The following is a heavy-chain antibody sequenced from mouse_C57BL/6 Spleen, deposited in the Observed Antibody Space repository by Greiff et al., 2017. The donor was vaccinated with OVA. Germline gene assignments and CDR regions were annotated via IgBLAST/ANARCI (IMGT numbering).Heavy chain of an antibody. Sequence: EVQLVESGGGLVQPKGSLKLSCAASGFSFNTYAMNWVRQAPGKGLEWVARIRSKSNNYATYYADSVKDRFTISRDDSESMLYLQMNNLKTEDTAMYYCVRQSYYDYDVWFAYWGQGTLVTVSA. CDR3: VRQSYYDYDVWFAY. J-gene: IGHJ3*01. V-gene: IGHV10-1*01. D-gene: IGHD2-4*01. CDR1: GFSFNTYA. CDR2: IRSKSNNYAT.